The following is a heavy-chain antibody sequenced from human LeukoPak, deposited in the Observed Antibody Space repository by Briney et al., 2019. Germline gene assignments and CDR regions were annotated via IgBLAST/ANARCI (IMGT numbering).Heavy chain of an antibody. Sequence: SETLSLTCTVSGGSINSGDYHWSWIRLPAGTGLEWIGRICITGSTNYNPSLKSRVTMSVDTSKNQFSLRLNSMTAADTAVYYCARGSPVEAFDIWGQGTMVTVSS. J-gene: IGHJ3*02. V-gene: IGHV4-61*02. CDR1: GGSINSGDYH. D-gene: IGHD5-24*01. CDR2: ICITGST. CDR3: ARGSPVEAFDI.